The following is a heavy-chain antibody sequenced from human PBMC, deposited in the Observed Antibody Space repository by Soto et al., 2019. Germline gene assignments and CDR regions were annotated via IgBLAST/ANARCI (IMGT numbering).Heavy chain of an antibody. Sequence: ASVKVSCKASGYTFTSYDINWVRQATGQGLEWMGWMNPNSGNTGYAQKFQGRVTMTRNTSISTAYMELSSLRSEDTAVYYCASLKTGTTFRNWFDPWGQGTQVTVS. J-gene: IGHJ5*02. CDR2: MNPNSGNT. V-gene: IGHV1-8*01. CDR1: GYTFTSYD. CDR3: ASLKTGTTFRNWFDP. D-gene: IGHD1-1*01.